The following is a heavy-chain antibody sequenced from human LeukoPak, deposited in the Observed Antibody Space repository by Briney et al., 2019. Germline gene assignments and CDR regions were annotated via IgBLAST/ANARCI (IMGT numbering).Heavy chain of an antibody. J-gene: IGHJ6*02. V-gene: IGHV4-39*07. CDR3: ASDYVGDYYGMDV. CDR1: GGSISSSSYY. Sequence: PSETLSLTCTVSGGSISSSSYYWGWIRQPPGKGLEWIGSIYYSGSTYYNPSLKSRVTISVDTSKNQFSLKLSSVTAADTAVYYCASDYVGDYYGMDVWGQGTTVTVSS. CDR2: IYYSGST. D-gene: IGHD3-10*01.